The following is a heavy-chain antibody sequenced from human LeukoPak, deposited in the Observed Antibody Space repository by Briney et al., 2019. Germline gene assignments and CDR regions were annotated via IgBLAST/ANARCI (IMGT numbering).Heavy chain of an antibody. CDR1: GGSFSGYY. D-gene: IGHD6-19*01. Sequence: SETLSPTCAVYGGSFSGYYWSWIRQPPGKGLEWIGEINHSGSTNYNPSLKSRVTISVDTSKNQFSLKLSSVTAADTAVYYCARGYSSGWPFDYWGQGTLVTVSS. CDR3: ARGYSSGWPFDY. V-gene: IGHV4-34*01. J-gene: IGHJ4*02. CDR2: INHSGST.